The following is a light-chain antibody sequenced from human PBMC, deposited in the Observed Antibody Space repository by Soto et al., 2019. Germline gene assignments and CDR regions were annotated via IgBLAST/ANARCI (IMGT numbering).Light chain of an antibody. Sequence: QSALTQPSSLSGSPGQSITISCTGTSSDIGSYTYVSRYQQHPGKAPKLMIYEVSNRPSGDFTRFSGSKSGNTASLTISGLQAEDEAEYYCTSYTGSSTLVFGTGTKATVL. CDR3: TSYTGSSTLV. J-gene: IGLJ1*01. CDR2: EVS. V-gene: IGLV2-14*01. CDR1: SSDIGSYTY.